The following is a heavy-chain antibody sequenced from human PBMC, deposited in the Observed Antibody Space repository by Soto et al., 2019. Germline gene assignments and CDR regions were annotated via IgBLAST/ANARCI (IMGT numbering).Heavy chain of an antibody. D-gene: IGHD4-17*01. CDR3: ATHPPYGPLDH. Sequence: SETLSLTSTVSSDSISSSSSYWGWIRQPPGQGLEWIGNIYSGGNTYYNPSLKSRVTMSIDSSKTQVSLRLTSVTAADTAVYYCATHPPYGPLDHWGQGTLVTVSS. CDR1: SDSISSSSSY. CDR2: IYSGGNT. V-gene: IGHV4-39*01. J-gene: IGHJ4*02.